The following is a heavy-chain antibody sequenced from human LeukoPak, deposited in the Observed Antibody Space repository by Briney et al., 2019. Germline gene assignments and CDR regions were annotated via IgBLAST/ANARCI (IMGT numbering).Heavy chain of an antibody. CDR2: VYHSGTA. J-gene: IGHJ4*02. Sequence: PSETLSLTCSVSGGSISHSNSYWGWIRQPPGKGLEWVGSVYHSGTAYSNPSLKSRVTTSADTSKNLFSLKLNSVTAADTAVYYCARLKWERLGLTDYFDYWGQGTLVTVSS. CDR1: GGSISHSNSY. CDR3: ARLKWERLGLTDYFDY. V-gene: IGHV4-39*01. D-gene: IGHD1-26*01.